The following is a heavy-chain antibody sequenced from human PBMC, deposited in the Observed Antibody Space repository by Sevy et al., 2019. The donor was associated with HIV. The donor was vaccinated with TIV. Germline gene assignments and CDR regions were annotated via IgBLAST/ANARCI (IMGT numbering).Heavy chain of an antibody. J-gene: IGHJ6*02. CDR1: GFTSGDYI. Sequence: GGSLRLSCTPSGFTSGDYILTWFRQAPGKGLEWVGFIRSKTYGGTTEYAESVKGRITISRDDSKNIAYLRMNSLKTEDTAVYYCTRTSYYYDSGSYFGMDVWGQGTTVTVSS. CDR3: TRTSYYYDSGSYFGMDV. V-gene: IGHV3-49*03. CDR2: IRSKTYGGTT. D-gene: IGHD3-10*01.